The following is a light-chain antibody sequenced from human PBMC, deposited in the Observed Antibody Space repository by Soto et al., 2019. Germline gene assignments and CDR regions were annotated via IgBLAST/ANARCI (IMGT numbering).Light chain of an antibody. CDR3: SSYTSSSTLYV. J-gene: IGLJ1*01. Sequence: VLTQPASVSGSPGQSITISCTGTSSDVGGYNYVSWYQQHPGKAPRLIIHDVTDRPSGVSNRFSGSKSGNTASLTISGLQAEDEADYYCSSYTSSSTLYVFGAGTKVTVL. CDR1: SSDVGGYNY. CDR2: DVT. V-gene: IGLV2-14*03.